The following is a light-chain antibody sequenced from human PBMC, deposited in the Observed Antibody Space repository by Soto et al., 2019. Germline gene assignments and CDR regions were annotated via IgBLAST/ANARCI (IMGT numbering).Light chain of an antibody. J-gene: IGKJ1*01. CDR3: QQYYSTPWT. Sequence: DFVMTQSPDSLAVSLGERATINCKSSQSVLYSSNNKNYLAWYQQKPGQPPKLLIYWASTRESGVPDRFSGSGSATDFTLTTSSLQAEDVAVYYCQQYYSTPWTFGQGTKVAIK. CDR2: WAS. CDR1: QSVLYSSNNKNY. V-gene: IGKV4-1*01.